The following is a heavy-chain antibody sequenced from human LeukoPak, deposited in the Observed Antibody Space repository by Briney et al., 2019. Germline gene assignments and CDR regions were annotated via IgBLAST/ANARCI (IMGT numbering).Heavy chain of an antibody. CDR3: ARDKIVGATKLDY. Sequence: SETLSLTCTVSGGSISSSSYYWGWIRQPPGKGLEWIGSIYYSGSTYYNPSLKSRVTISVDTSKNQFSLKLSSVTAADTAVYYCARDKIVGATKLDYWGQGTLVTVSS. D-gene: IGHD1-26*01. J-gene: IGHJ4*02. CDR1: GGSISSSSYY. V-gene: IGHV4-39*02. CDR2: IYYSGST.